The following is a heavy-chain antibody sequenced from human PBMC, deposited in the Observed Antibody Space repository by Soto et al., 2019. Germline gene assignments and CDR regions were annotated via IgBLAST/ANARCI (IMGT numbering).Heavy chain of an antibody. CDR2: ISAYNGNT. CDR3: ARDLTTMIVVASDAFDI. J-gene: IGHJ3*02. CDR1: GYTFTSYG. V-gene: IGHV1-18*01. D-gene: IGHD3-22*01. Sequence: ASVKVSCKASGYTFTSYGISWVRQAPGQGLEWMGWISAYNGNTNYAQKLQGGVTMTTDTSTSTAYMELRSLRSDDTAVYYCARDLTTMIVVASDAFDIWGQGTMVTVSS.